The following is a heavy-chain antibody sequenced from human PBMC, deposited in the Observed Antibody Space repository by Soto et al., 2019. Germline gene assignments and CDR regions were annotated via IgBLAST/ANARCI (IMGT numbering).Heavy chain of an antibody. CDR2: ISAYNGNT. J-gene: IGHJ6*02. D-gene: IGHD3-22*01. CDR3: ARVSNYYDSSGWMDV. V-gene: IGHV1-18*01. Sequence: EASVKVSCKASGYTFTNSGISWVRQAPGQGLEWMGWISAYNGNTNYAQKLQGRVTMTTDTSTSTAYMELRSLRSDDTAVYYCARVSNYYDSSGWMDVWGQGTTVTVSS. CDR1: GYTFTNSG.